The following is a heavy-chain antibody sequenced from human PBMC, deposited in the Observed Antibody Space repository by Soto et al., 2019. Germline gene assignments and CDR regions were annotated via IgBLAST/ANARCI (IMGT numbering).Heavy chain of an antibody. Sequence: SETLSLTCTVSGGSISSGDYYWSCIRQPPGKGLEWIGYIYYSGSTYYNPSLKSRVTISVDTSKNQFSLKLSSVTAADTAVYYCARVRSGYGDYYFDYWGQGTLVTVSS. V-gene: IGHV4-30-4*01. CDR3: ARVRSGYGDYYFDY. CDR1: GGSISSGDYY. D-gene: IGHD5-12*01. CDR2: IYYSGST. J-gene: IGHJ4*02.